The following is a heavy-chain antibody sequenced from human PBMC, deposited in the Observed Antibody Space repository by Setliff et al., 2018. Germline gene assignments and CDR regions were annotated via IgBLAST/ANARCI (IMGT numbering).Heavy chain of an antibody. CDR2: LNNDGTTI. D-gene: IGHD6-25*01. CDR3: VRDTTSGWMLTK. Sequence: PGGSLRLSCAASGFTFSTYGLNWVRQAPGKGLEWISYLNNDGTTIYYADSVRGRFTISRDNARDSLYLQMNSLRAEDTAVYYCVRDTTSGWMLTKWGQGTLVTVSS. V-gene: IGHV3-48*04. J-gene: IGHJ4*02. CDR1: GFTFSTYG.